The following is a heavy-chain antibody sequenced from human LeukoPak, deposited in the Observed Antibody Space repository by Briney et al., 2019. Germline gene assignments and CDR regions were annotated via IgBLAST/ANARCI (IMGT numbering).Heavy chain of an antibody. CDR2: ISGSGDST. J-gene: IGHJ4*02. D-gene: IGHD3-22*01. CDR1: GFTFSSYA. Sequence: GGSLRLSCAASGFTFSSYAMSWVRQAPGKGLEWVSTISGSGDSTYYADSVKGQFTISRDNAKNSLYLQMNSLRAEDTAVYYCAREPPEDYYDSSGLDYWGQGTLVTVSS. CDR3: AREPPEDYYDSSGLDY. V-gene: IGHV3-23*01.